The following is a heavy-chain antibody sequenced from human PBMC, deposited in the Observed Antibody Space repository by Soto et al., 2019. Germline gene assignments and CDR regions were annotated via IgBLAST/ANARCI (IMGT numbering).Heavy chain of an antibody. Sequence: EVQXLESGGGVVQXGGSLRLSCAASGFTFTTYAMSWVRQAPGKGLEWVSTIDDSGTKTYYADSVXXXXXXXXXXXXXXXXXXXXXXXXXXXXXXXXAKXGXRYXDYWXQGXLVXV. CDR3: AKXGXRYXDY. J-gene: IGHJ4*02. CDR2: IDDSGTKT. CDR1: GFTFTTYA. V-gene: IGHV3-23*01.